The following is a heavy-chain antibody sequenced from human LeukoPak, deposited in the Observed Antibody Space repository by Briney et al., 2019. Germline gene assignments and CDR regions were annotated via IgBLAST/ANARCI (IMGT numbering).Heavy chain of an antibody. J-gene: IGHJ4*02. D-gene: IGHD2-15*01. Sequence: SVKVSCKASGGTFSSYAIGWVRQAPGQGLEWMGGIIPIFGTANYAQKFQGRVTITTDESTSTAYMELSSLRSEDTAVYYCARLGYCSGGSCEGVYWGQGTLVTVSS. CDR1: GGTFSSYA. CDR2: IIPIFGTA. CDR3: ARLGYCSGGSCEGVY. V-gene: IGHV1-69*05.